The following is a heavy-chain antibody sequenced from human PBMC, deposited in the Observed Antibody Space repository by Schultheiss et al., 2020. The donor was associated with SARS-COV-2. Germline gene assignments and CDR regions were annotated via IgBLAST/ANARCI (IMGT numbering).Heavy chain of an antibody. Sequence: GGSLRLSCAASGFTFSSYAMSWVRQAPGKGLEWVSAISGSGGSTYYADSVKGRFTISRDNSRNTLFLQMNNLRAEDTAVYYCARAGDQYASSWHQGDYWGQGTLVTVSS. V-gene: IGHV3-23*01. CDR1: GFTFSSYA. J-gene: IGHJ4*02. CDR3: ARAGDQYASSWHQGDY. CDR2: ISGSGGST. D-gene: IGHD6-13*01.